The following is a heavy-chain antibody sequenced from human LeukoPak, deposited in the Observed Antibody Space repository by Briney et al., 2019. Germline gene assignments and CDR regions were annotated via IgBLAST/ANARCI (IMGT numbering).Heavy chain of an antibody. J-gene: IGHJ4*02. Sequence: GGSLRLSCAASGFTFSSYAMSWVRQAPGKGLEWVLAISGSGGSTYYADSVKGRFTISRDNSKNTLYLQMNSLRAEDTAVYYCATYYYDSSGYFRYWGQGTLVTVSS. CDR1: GFTFSSYA. CDR3: ATYYYDSSGYFRY. CDR2: ISGSGGST. D-gene: IGHD3-22*01. V-gene: IGHV3-23*01.